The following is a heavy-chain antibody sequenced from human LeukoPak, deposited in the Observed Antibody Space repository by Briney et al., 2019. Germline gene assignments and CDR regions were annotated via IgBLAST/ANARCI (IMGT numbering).Heavy chain of an antibody. CDR1: GYTFTGYY. D-gene: IGHD4-23*01. CDR2: IITNSGGT. CDR3: ARHPGKVTNDWYFDL. V-gene: IGHV1-2*02. Sequence: GSVKLSCKASGYTFTGYYMHWVRQAPGQGLEWMGWIITNSGGTNYAQKFQGRVTMTRDTSITTAYIKLSRLSSDDTAVYYCARHPGKVTNDWYFDLWGRGTLVTVFS. J-gene: IGHJ2*01.